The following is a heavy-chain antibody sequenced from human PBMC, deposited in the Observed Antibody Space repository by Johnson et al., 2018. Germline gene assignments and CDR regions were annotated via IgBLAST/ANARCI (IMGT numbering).Heavy chain of an antibody. J-gene: IGHJ6*02. V-gene: IGHV3-13*01. CDR2: IGTAGDT. CDR3: ARRLPYHGMDV. D-gene: IGHD2-21*01. Sequence: VQLVQSGGGLVQPGGSLRLSCAASGFTFSTYEMYWVRQATGKGLAWVSLIGTAGDTYYDDSVKGRLTISRENAKTSQYLQMNSLGAGDTAGYYCARRLPYHGMDVWGQGITVIVSS. CDR1: GFTFSTYE.